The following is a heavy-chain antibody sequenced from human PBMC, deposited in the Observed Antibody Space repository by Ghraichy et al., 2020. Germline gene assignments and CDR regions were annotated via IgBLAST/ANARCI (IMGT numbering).Heavy chain of an antibody. CDR1: GFTFSSYA. Sequence: GALRLSCAASGFTFSSYAMSWVRQAPGKGLEWVSAISGSGGSTYYADSVKGRFTISRDNSKNTLYLQMNSLRAEDTAVYYCAKDRGLHIVVVTAIDYWGQGTLVTVSS. CDR3: AKDRGLHIVVVTAIDY. CDR2: ISGSGGST. D-gene: IGHD2-21*02. J-gene: IGHJ4*02. V-gene: IGHV3-23*01.